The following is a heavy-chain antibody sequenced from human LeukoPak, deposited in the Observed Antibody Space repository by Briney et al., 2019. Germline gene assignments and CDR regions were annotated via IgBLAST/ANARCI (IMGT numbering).Heavy chain of an antibody. J-gene: IGHJ4*02. Sequence: GGSLRLSCAASGFTFSSYGMHWVRQAPGKGLEWVAIIWYDGSNKYYADTVKGRFTISRDNSKNTLYLQMNSLRAEDTAVYNCAREGEVAGTFDYWGQGTLVTVSS. D-gene: IGHD6-19*01. CDR3: AREGEVAGTFDY. CDR2: IWYDGSNK. V-gene: IGHV3-33*01. CDR1: GFTFSSYG.